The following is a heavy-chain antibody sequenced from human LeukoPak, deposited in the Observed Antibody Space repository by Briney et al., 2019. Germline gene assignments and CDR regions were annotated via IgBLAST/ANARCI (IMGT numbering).Heavy chain of an antibody. V-gene: IGHV3-30*04. D-gene: IGHD5-12*01. Sequence: GGSLRLSCAASRFSFRSYTMHWVRQAPGEGLEWVAAISHDGSNTDYADSVQGRFIISRDNSKNTLYLQMNSLRAEDTAVYYCARGPSGYHNTGGQGTLVTVSS. J-gene: IGHJ4*02. CDR3: ARGPSGYHNT. CDR2: ISHDGSNT. CDR1: RFSFRSYT.